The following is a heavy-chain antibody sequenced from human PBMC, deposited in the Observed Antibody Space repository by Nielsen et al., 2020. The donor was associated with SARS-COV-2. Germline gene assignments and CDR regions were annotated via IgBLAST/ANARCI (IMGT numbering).Heavy chain of an antibody. CDR2: IYYSGST. CDR3: ARGQTGGDNWFDP. V-gene: IGHV4-39*07. Sequence: SETLSLTCAVSGGSISSGGYSWSWIRQPPGKGLEWIGSIYYSGSTYYNPSLKSRVTISVDTSKNQFSLKLSSVTAADTAVYYCARGQTGGDNWFDPWGQGTLVTVSS. CDR1: GGSISSGGYS. J-gene: IGHJ5*02.